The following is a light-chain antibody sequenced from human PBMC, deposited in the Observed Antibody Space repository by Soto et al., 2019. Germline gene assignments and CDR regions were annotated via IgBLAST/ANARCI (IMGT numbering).Light chain of an antibody. CDR1: QSVSSN. CDR3: QQYTNWPPWT. J-gene: IGKJ1*01. V-gene: IGKV3-15*01. Sequence: EIVMTQSPATLSVSPGERATLSCRASQSVSSNLAWYQQKPGQAPRLLIYGASTRATGIPARFSGSGSGTEFTLTLSSLQSEDFAFYYCQQYTNWPPWTFGPGTKVEIK. CDR2: GAS.